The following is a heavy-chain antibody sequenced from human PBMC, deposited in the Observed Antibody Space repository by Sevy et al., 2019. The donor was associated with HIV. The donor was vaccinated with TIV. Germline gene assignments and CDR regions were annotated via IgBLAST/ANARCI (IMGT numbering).Heavy chain of an antibody. D-gene: IGHD1-26*01. CDR2: IGAYNGNT. Sequence: ASVKVSCKASGYIFTTYGISWVRQAPGQGLEWMGWIGAYNGNTNYAQNLQDRLTMTTDTSTSTAYMDLRSLTSDDTAVYYCARAPSGSQGPGQYFHHWGQGTLVTVSS. J-gene: IGHJ1*01. V-gene: IGHV1-18*01. CDR3: ARAPSGSQGPGQYFHH. CDR1: GYIFTTYG.